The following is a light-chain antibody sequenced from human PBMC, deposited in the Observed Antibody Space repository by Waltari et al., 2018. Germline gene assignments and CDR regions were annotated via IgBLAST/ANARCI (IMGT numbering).Light chain of an antibody. CDR1: QSVSTN. V-gene: IGKV3-15*01. J-gene: IGKJ4*01. CDR2: VAT. CDR3: QQYHIWPPLT. Sequence: VMTQSPGTLSVSPGERATLSFRASQSVSTNLAWYQQKPGQAPTLLSYVATTRAAGIPARFSGSGSGTEFTLTISGLRPEDFAGYSCQQYHIWPPLTFGGGTKVEI.